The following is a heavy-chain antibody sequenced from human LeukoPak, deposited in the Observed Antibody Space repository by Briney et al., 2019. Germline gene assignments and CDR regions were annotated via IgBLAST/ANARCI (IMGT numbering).Heavy chain of an antibody. Sequence: PGGTLRLSCAASGFTFSSYAMHWVRQAPGKGLEWVAVISYDGSNKYYADSVKGRFTISRDNSKNTLYLQMNSLRAEDTAVYYCARDLPAAAGRDWGQGTLVTVSS. J-gene: IGHJ4*02. D-gene: IGHD6-13*01. CDR3: ARDLPAAAGRD. CDR1: GFTFSSYA. V-gene: IGHV3-30*04. CDR2: ISYDGSNK.